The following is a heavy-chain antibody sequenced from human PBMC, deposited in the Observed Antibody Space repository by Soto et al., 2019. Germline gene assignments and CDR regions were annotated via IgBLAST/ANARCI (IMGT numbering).Heavy chain of an antibody. D-gene: IGHD6-25*01. J-gene: IGHJ6*02. Sequence: GGSLRLSCAASGFTFSNYAMSWVRQAPGKGLEWVSAISGSGGSTYYADSVKGRFTISRDNSKNTLYLQMNSLRAEDTAVYYCASLSAATFRLYYYYGMDVCGQGTTVTVYS. V-gene: IGHV3-23*01. CDR2: ISGSGGST. CDR3: ASLSAATFRLYYYYGMDV. CDR1: GFTFSNYA.